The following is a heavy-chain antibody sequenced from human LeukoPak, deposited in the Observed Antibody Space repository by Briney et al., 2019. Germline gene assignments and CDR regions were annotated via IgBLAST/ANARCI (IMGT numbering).Heavy chain of an antibody. CDR3: ARGRQYGSSWYNWFDP. J-gene: IGHJ5*02. CDR2: IYYSGST. D-gene: IGHD6-13*01. Sequence: PSETLSLTCTVSGGSFTTYYWSWIRQPPGKGLEWLGYIYYSGSTNYNPALNNRVTISVDTSKNQFSLKLTSVTAADTAVYYCARGRQYGSSWYNWFDPWGQGTLVTVSS. CDR1: GGSFTTYY. V-gene: IGHV4-59*01.